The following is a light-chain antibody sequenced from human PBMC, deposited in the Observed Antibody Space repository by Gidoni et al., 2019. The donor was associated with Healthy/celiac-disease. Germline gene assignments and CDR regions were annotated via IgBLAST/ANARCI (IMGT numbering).Light chain of an antibody. J-gene: IGKJ5*01. CDR3: QQFNNYPIT. Sequence: AIQLTQSPSSLSASVEDRVTITGWSSKGNSSALAWYQQKPGKAPKLLIYDASSLESGVPSRFSGRGSGTDFTLTISSLQPEDFATYYCQQFNNYPITFGQGTRLEIK. CDR2: DAS. CDR1: KGNSSA. V-gene: IGKV1D-13*01.